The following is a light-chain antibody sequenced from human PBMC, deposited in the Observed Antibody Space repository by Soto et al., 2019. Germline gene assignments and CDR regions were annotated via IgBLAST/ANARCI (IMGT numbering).Light chain of an antibody. Sequence: QSALTQPASVSGSPGQSITISCTGTSSDVGGYNYVSWYQQNPGKAPKFMIYDVSNRPSGVSNRFSGSKSGNTASLTISGLQAEDEADYYCSSYTTSNTRQIVFGTGTKLTVL. J-gene: IGLJ1*01. CDR2: DVS. CDR1: SSDVGGYNY. V-gene: IGLV2-14*01. CDR3: SSYTTSNTRQIV.